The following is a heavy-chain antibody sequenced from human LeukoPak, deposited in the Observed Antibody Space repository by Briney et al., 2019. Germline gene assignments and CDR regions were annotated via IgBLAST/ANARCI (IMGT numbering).Heavy chain of an antibody. CDR1: GGSFSGYY. CDR3: ARGGYYYDSSGLLLIDYFDY. J-gene: IGHJ4*02. CDR2: INHSGST. Sequence: PSETLSLTCAVYGGSFSGYYWSWIRQPPGKGLEWIGEINHSGSTNYNPSLKSRVTISVDTSKNQFSLKLSSVTAADTAVYYCARGGYYYDSSGLLLIDYFDYWGQGTLVTVSS. D-gene: IGHD3-22*01. V-gene: IGHV4-34*01.